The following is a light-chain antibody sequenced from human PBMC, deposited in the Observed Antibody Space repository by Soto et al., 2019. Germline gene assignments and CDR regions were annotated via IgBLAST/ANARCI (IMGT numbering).Light chain of an antibody. CDR3: HHYGSSRT. CDR2: GAS. Sequence: EIVLTQSPGTLSLSPGERATLSCRASQSVSSSDLAWYQQKPGQAPRLLIYGASSRATGIPDRFSGSGSRIDFTLTISRLEPEDVAVYYCHHYGSSRTFGQGTKVEIK. V-gene: IGKV3-20*01. J-gene: IGKJ1*01. CDR1: QSVSSSD.